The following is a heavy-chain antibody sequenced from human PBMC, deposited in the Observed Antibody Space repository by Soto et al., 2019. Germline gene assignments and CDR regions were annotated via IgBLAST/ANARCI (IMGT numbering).Heavy chain of an antibody. CDR3: PRRDSKWYFFDY. D-gene: IGHD6-13*01. CDR2: IYPDDSDT. J-gene: IGHJ4*02. CDR1: GYSFTDYW. V-gene: IGHV5-51*01. Sequence: GESLKIYCKGSGYSFTDYWIAWVRQMPGKGLEWMGIIYPDDSDTRYRPSFQGQVTISADKSISTAYLQWSSLKASDTAMYYCPRRDSKWYFFDYWGQGSQVTVSP.